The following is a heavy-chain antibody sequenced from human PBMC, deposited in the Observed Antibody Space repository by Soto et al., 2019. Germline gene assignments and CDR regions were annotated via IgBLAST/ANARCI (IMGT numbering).Heavy chain of an antibody. CDR1: GGTYSSYA. J-gene: IGHJ4*02. CDR2: IIPIFGTA. V-gene: IGHV1-69*13. D-gene: IGHD2-2*01. CDR3: ASLLNPDIVVVPAATGDWYFDY. Sequence: GTSVKVSCEASGGTYSSYAISWVRQAPEQGLEWMGGIIPIFGTANYAQKFQGRVTITADESTSTAYMELSSLRSEDTAVYYCASLLNPDIVVVPAATGDWYFDYWGQGTLVTVSS.